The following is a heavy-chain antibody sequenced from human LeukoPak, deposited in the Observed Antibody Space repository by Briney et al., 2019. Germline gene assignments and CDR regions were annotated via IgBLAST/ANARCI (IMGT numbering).Heavy chain of an antibody. CDR2: IYYSGST. D-gene: IGHD3-22*01. Sequence: SSGTLSLTCTVSGGSISSGGYYWSWIRQHPGKGLEWIGYIYYSGSTYYNPSLKSRVTISVDTSKNQFSLKLSSVTAADTAVYYCARYYDSSGYIDYWGQGTLVTVSS. V-gene: IGHV4-31*03. J-gene: IGHJ4*02. CDR1: GGSISSGGYY. CDR3: ARYYDSSGYIDY.